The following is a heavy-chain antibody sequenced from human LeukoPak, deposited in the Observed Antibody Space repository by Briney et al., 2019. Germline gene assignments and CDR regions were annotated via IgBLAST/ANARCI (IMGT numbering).Heavy chain of an antibody. CDR3: ARDGNNWNVDY. CDR1: GYTFSSYY. D-gene: IGHD1-20*01. Sequence: ASVKVSCKASGYTFSSYYIHWVRQAPGQGLEWMGIINPGGGSTNYAEKFQGRVTMTRDTSTSTVYMELSSLRSEDTAVYYCARDGNNWNVDYWGQGTLVTVSS. J-gene: IGHJ4*02. V-gene: IGHV1-46*01. CDR2: INPGGGST.